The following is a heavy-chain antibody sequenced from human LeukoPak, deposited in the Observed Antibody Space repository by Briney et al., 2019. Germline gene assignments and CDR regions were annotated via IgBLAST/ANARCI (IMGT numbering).Heavy chain of an antibody. Sequence: GRSLRLSCAASGFILSSYWMSWVSHAQGRGLEWVANIKPDGREKYYVDSVKGRFTISRDNAKNSLYLQMNSLRAEDTAVYYCARGVVVPAAQAVADIKFYYYGMDVWGKGTTVTVSS. CDR3: ARGVVVPAAQAVADIKFYYYGMDV. V-gene: IGHV3-7*01. CDR1: GFILSSYW. CDR2: IKPDGREK. J-gene: IGHJ6*04. D-gene: IGHD2-2*01.